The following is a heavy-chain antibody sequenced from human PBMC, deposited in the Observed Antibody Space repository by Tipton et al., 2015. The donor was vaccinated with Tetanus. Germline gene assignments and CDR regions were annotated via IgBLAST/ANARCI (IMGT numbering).Heavy chain of an antibody. CDR1: EFIFSSFG. J-gene: IGHJ4*02. CDR3: AKAAVFRSDTPSLYYFDF. V-gene: IGHV3-30*18. CDR2: ISRDGIHR. D-gene: IGHD2-2*01. Sequence: SLRLSCEASEFIFSSFGMHWVRQAPGKGLEWVALISRDGIHRDYADSVRGRFTISRDNSENTVSLQMNNLRAEDTAMYYCAKAAVFRSDTPSLYYFDFWGQGTLVTVAS.